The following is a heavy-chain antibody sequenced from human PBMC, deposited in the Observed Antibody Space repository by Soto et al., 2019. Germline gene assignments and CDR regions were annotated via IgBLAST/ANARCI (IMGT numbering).Heavy chain of an antibody. Sequence: EVQLEESGGGLVKPGGSLRLSCAASGFTFNTYSMNWVRQAPGKGLEWVSSIDTSSSFIYYGGSLKGRFTISRDNAKNSLYLQMNNLKAEDTAVYYCARDGEYSDYENWYFDLWGRGTLVTVSS. J-gene: IGHJ2*01. CDR2: IDTSSSFI. CDR3: ARDGEYSDYENWYFDL. CDR1: GFTFNTYS. V-gene: IGHV3-21*01. D-gene: IGHD5-12*01.